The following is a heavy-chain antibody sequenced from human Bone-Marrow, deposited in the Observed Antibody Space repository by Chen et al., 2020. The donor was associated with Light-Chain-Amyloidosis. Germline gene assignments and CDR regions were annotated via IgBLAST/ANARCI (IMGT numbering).Heavy chain of an antibody. CDR1: GGSFSGYY. CDR2: INHSGST. J-gene: IGHJ4*02. V-gene: IGHV4-34*01. CDR3: ARTSGPSHFDY. Sequence: QVQLQQWGAGLLKPSETLSLTCAVYGGSFSGYYWSWIRQPPGKGLEWIGEINHSGSTNYNPSLKSRVTISQDTSKNQYSLKLNSVTAADTAIYYCARTSGPSHFDYWGQGTLVTVSS. D-gene: IGHD3-10*01.